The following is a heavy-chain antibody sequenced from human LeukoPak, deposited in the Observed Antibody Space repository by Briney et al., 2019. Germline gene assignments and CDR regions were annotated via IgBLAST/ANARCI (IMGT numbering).Heavy chain of an antibody. V-gene: IGHV3-23*01. CDR3: AKALSGGYLQAVHY. CDR1: GFTFSSYA. J-gene: IGHJ4*02. CDR2: ISGGSGST. Sequence: GGSLRLSCAASGFTFSSYAMSWVRQAPGKGLEWVSAISGGSGSTYYADSVKGRFTISRDNSKNTLYLQMNSLRAEDTAVYYCAKALSGGYLQAVHYWGQGTLVTVSS. D-gene: IGHD1-26*01.